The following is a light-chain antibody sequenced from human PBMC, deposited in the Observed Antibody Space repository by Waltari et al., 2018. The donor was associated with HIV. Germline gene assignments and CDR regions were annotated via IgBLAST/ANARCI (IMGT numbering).Light chain of an antibody. V-gene: IGLV2-8*01. CDR3: SSYAPTNNFYVL. J-gene: IGLJ2*01. CDR1: SSDIGGYND. Sequence: QSALTQPPSASGSPGQSVTISCTGTSSDIGGYNDVSWYQQPPGKAPHLIMTEVTKRPSGVPDRFSGSKSGNTASLTVSGLQAEDEAHYYCSSYAPTNNFYVLFGGGTALTVL. CDR2: EVT.